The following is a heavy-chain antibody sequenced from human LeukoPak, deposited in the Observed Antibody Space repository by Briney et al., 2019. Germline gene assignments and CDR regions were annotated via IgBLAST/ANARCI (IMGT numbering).Heavy chain of an antibody. CDR3: ARGFRYFDY. J-gene: IGHJ4*02. CDR1: GGSISSSY. D-gene: IGHD3-3*01. Sequence: PSETLSLTGTVSGGSISSSYWSWIRQPPGKGLEWIGYIYYSGSTNYNPSLKSRVTISVDTSKNQFSLKLTSVTAADTAVYYCARGFRYFDYWGQRTLVTVSS. V-gene: IGHV4-59*01. CDR2: IYYSGST.